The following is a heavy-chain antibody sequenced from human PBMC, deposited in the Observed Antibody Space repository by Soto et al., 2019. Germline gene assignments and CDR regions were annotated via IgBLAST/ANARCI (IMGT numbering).Heavy chain of an antibody. J-gene: IGHJ5*02. Sequence: QVQLVQSGAEVKKPGSSVKVSCKASGGTFSSYAISWVRQAPGQGLEWMGGIIPIFGTANYAQKFQGRVTITADESTSAAYMELSSLRSEDTAVYYCARAMSLAWTPPFGFDPWGQGTLVTVSS. CDR2: IIPIFGTA. CDR3: ARAMSLAWTPPFGFDP. CDR1: GGTFSSYA. V-gene: IGHV1-69*01. D-gene: IGHD3-22*01.